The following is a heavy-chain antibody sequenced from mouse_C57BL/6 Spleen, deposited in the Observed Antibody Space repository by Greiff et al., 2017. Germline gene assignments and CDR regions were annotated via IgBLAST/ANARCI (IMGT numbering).Heavy chain of an antibody. J-gene: IGHJ3*01. Sequence: VQLQQSGAELVRPGSSVKLSCKASGYTFTSYWMDWVKQRPGQGLEWIGNIYPSDSETHYNQKFKDKATLTVDKSSSTAYMQLSSLTSEDSAVYYCARRDSNWFAYWGQGTLVTVSA. CDR2: IYPSDSET. D-gene: IGHD2-5*01. CDR3: ARRDSNWFAY. V-gene: IGHV1-61*01. CDR1: GYTFTSYW.